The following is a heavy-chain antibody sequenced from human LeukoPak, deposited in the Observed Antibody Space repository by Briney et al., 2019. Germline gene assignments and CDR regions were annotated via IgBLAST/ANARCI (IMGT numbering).Heavy chain of an antibody. CDR2: MNSNRGNT. J-gene: IGHJ5*02. Sequence: AAVKVSCKASEYIFAHYDINWVRQAPGQGLEGMGWMNSNRGNTGYLQKFPGGFTMTRNTSISIAYTELSSLRSEDTGVYYCGREGAYGSGSYAWFDPWGQGTLVTVSS. V-gene: IGHV1-8*01. CDR1: EYIFAHYD. D-gene: IGHD3-10*01. CDR3: GREGAYGSGSYAWFDP.